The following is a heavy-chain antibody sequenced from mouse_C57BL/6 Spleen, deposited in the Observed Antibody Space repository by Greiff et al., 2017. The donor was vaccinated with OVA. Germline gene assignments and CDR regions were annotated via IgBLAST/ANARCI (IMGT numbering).Heavy chain of an antibody. CDR1: GYSITSGYD. CDR3: ARALSYGYDGGFFDY. V-gene: IGHV3-1*01. J-gene: IGHJ2*01. Sequence: VQLKESGPGMVKPSQSLSLTCTVTGYSITSGYDWHWIRHFPGNKLEWMGYISYSGSTNYNPSLKSRISITHDTSKNHFFLKLNSVTTEDTATYYCARALSYGYDGGFFDYWGQGTTLTVSS. D-gene: IGHD2-2*01. CDR2: ISYSGST.